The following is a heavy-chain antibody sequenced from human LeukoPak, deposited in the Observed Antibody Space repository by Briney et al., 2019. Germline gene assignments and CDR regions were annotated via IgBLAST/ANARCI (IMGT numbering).Heavy chain of an antibody. J-gene: IGHJ4*02. CDR2: ISAYNGNT. CDR3: ARADYYDSSDPGY. CDR1: GYTFTSYG. V-gene: IGHV1-18*01. D-gene: IGHD3-22*01. Sequence: ASVKVSCKASGYTFTSYGISWVRQAPGQGLEWMGWISAYNGNTNYAQKLQGRVTMTTDTSTSTAHMELRSLRSDDTAVYYCARADYYDSSDPGYWGQGTLVTVSS.